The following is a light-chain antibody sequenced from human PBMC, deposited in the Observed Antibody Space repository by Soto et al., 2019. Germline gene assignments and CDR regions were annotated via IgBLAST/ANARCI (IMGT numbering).Light chain of an antibody. V-gene: IGKV3-15*01. CDR1: LSVSSN. Sequence: IVMTKSPATLSVYPGERATLSCRPSLSVSSNLAWYQQKPGQAPRLLIYVASTRATGIPARFSGSGSGTEYTLTISSLQSEDFAVYYCQQYNNWPRTFGQGTKV. CDR2: VAS. CDR3: QQYNNWPRT. J-gene: IGKJ1*01.